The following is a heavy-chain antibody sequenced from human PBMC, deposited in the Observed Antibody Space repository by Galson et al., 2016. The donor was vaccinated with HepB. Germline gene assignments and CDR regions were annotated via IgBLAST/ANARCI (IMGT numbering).Heavy chain of an antibody. CDR2: MTRSGDAT. CDR1: GFSFSNSG. Sequence: SLRLSCAASGFSFSNSGMSWVRQAPGRGLEWVSGMTRSGDATHYADFAKGRFTISRDNSKNTLYLYMKSLSAGDTALYYCGKHGGFDYWGQGALVTVSS. D-gene: IGHD3-16*01. J-gene: IGHJ4*02. CDR3: GKHGGFDY. V-gene: IGHV3-23*01.